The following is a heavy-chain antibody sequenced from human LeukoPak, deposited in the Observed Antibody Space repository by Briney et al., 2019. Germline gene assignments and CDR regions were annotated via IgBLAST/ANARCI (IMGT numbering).Heavy chain of an antibody. CDR1: GYTFTNYG. CDR3: ARKTIAGGYNWFDP. J-gene: IGHJ5*02. Sequence: ASVNVSCRSSGYTFTNYGISWVRQAPGQGLEWMGWISTYNANTNYAQKLQGRVTMTTDTSTSTAYMELRSLRSDDTAVYYCARKTIAGGYNWFDPWGQGTLVTVSS. D-gene: IGHD6-13*01. CDR2: ISTYNANT. V-gene: IGHV1-18*01.